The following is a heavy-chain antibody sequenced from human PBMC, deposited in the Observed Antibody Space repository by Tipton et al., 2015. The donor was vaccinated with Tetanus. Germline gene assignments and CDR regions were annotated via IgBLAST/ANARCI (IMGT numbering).Heavy chain of an antibody. D-gene: IGHD3-10*01. CDR1: GGSVSSGSYY. Sequence: TLSLTCTVSGGSVSSGSYYWSWIRQPPGKELEWIGYIYYSGSTNYNPSLKSRVTISVDTSKNQFSLKLSSVTAADTAVYYCARDAFSAGFDYWGQGTLVTVSS. CDR2: IYYSGST. V-gene: IGHV4-61*01. J-gene: IGHJ4*02. CDR3: ARDAFSAGFDY.